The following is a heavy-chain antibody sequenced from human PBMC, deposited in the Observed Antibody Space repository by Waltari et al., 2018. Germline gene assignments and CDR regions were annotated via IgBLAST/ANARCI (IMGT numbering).Heavy chain of an antibody. CDR3: ARHIVGARDNWFDP. J-gene: IGHJ5*02. Sequence: QITLKESGPTLVKPTQTLTLTCTFSGFSLSTRGVGVGWIRQPPGKALEWLALIYWDDDKRYSPSLKSRLTITKDTSKNQVVLTMTNMDPVDTATYYCARHIVGARDNWFDPWGQGTLVTVSS. CDR1: GFSLSTRGVG. CDR2: IYWDDDK. D-gene: IGHD1-26*01. V-gene: IGHV2-5*02.